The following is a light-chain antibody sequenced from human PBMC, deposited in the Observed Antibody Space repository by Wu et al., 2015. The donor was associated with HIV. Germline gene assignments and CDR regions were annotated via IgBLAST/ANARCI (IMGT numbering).Light chain of an antibody. CDR1: QGISSS. V-gene: IGKV1-9*01. Sequence: DIQMTQSPSSLSASVGDRVTITCRASQGISSSLAWYQQKPGKAPNLLIYAASTLQSGVPSRFSGSGSGTEFTLTISSLQPEDFATYYCQQLNSYPQTFGQGTKVEIK. J-gene: IGKJ1*01. CDR3: QQLNSYPQT. CDR2: AAS.